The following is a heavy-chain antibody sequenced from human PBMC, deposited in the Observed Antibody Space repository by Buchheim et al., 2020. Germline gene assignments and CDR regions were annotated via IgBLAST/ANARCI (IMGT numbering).Heavy chain of an antibody. J-gene: IGHJ6*02. Sequence: QVQLVESGGGVVQPGRSLRLSCAASGFTFSSYGMHWVRQAPGKGLEWVAVISYDGSNKYYADSVKGRFPISRDNSKNTLYLQMNSLRAEDTAVYYCAKGGGSSSGGYYYYYGMDVWGQGTT. CDR1: GFTFSSYG. CDR2: ISYDGSNK. D-gene: IGHD6-6*01. V-gene: IGHV3-30*18. CDR3: AKGGGSSSGGYYYYYGMDV.